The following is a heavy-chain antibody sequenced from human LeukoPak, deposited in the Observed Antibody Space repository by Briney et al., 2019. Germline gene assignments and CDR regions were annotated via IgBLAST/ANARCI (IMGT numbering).Heavy chain of an antibody. CDR1: GGSITSSSYY. D-gene: IGHD1-7*01. Sequence: SETLSLTCSVSGGSITSSSYYWGWIRQPPEKGLEWIGSIYYTGGTYYSPSLKSRVTISVDTSKNQFSLKLSSVTAADTAVYYCARTGTWYWYFDLWGRGTLVTVSS. CDR2: IYYTGGT. CDR3: ARTGTWYWYFDL. V-gene: IGHV4-39*07. J-gene: IGHJ2*01.